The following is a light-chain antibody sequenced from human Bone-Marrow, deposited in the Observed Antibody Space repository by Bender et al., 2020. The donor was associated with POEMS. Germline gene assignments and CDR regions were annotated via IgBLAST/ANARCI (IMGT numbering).Light chain of an antibody. V-gene: IGLV2-23*02. CDR1: SSDVGAYNL. Sequence: QSALTQPASVSGSPGQSITISCTGASSDVGAYNLVSWYQQHPGKAPKLLIYEVRKRPSGVSNRFSASKSGNTASLTISGLQAEDEADYYCCSYADSSTLVLGTGTKVTVL. CDR3: CSYADSSTLV. CDR2: EVR. J-gene: IGLJ1*01.